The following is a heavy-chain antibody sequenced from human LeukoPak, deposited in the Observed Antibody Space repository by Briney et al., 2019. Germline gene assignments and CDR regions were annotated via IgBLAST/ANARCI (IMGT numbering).Heavy chain of an antibody. CDR2: INPNSGGT. J-gene: IGHJ4*02. V-gene: IGHV1-2*02. CDR3: ARFDSSGYSLDY. D-gene: IGHD3-22*01. CDR1: GYTFIDYY. Sequence: ASVKVSCKASGYTFIDYYIHWVRQAPGQGLEWMGWINPNSGGTNYAQKFRDRVTMTRDTSISTAYMDLSRLRSDDTAVYYCARFDSSGYSLDYWGQGTLVTVSS.